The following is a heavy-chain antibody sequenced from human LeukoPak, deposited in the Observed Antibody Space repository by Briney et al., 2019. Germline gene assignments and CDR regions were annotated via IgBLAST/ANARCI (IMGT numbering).Heavy chain of an antibody. J-gene: IGHJ4*02. Sequence: PSETLSLTCAVYGGSFSGYYWSWIRQPPGKGLEWIGEINHSGSTNYNPSLKSRVTISVDTSKNQFSLKLSSVTAADTAVYYCAGSPVGSRARYFDYWGQGTLVTVSS. CDR3: AGSPVGSRARYFDY. V-gene: IGHV4-34*01. CDR1: GGSFSGYY. CDR2: INHSGST. D-gene: IGHD1-26*01.